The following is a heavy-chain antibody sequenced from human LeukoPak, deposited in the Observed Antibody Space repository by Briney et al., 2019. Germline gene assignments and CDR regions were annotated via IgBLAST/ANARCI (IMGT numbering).Heavy chain of an antibody. CDR3: AKGNSQWLVTFLDY. CDR1: GFTFSSYA. Sequence: GGSLRLSCAASGFTFSSYAMHWVRQAPGKGLEWVAVISYDGSNNYYADSVKGRFTISRDNSKNTLYPQMNSLRAEDTAVYYCAKGNSQWLVTFLDYWGQGTLVTVSS. D-gene: IGHD6-19*01. CDR2: ISYDGSNN. J-gene: IGHJ4*02. V-gene: IGHV3-30*04.